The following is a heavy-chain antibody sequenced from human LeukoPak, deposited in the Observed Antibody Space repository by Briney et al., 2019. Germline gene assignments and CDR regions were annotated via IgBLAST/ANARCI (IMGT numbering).Heavy chain of an antibody. D-gene: IGHD2-21*02. J-gene: IGHJ4*02. CDR3: VRGSLRLPRSTPDY. CDR1: GFSFTNYW. V-gene: IGHV3-74*03. Sequence: GGSLRLSCAVSGFSFTNYWMHWVRQDPGKGLVWVSYISSDGSVTKYADSVKGRFTISRDNAVNTLYLQMNSLRVEDTAVYYCVRGSLRLPRSTPDYWGQGTLVTVSS. CDR2: ISSDGSVT.